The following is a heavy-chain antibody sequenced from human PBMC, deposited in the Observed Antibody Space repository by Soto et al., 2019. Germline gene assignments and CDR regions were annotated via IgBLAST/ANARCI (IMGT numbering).Heavy chain of an antibody. D-gene: IGHD5-12*01. CDR3: TKDRLWEATDY. CDR1: VFTFSNYA. V-gene: IGHV3-23*01. Sequence: GGSLRLSCSGSVFTFSNYAMSWVRQAPGKGLEWVSANSSSGGARHYADSVRGRSTISRDNSNNILYLQMNSLRAEDTAVYYCTKDRLWEATDYWGQGTLVTVSS. CDR2: NSSSGGAR. J-gene: IGHJ4*02.